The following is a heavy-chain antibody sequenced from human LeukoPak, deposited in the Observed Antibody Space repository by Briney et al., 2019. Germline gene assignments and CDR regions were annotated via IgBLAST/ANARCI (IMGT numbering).Heavy chain of an antibody. J-gene: IGHJ4*02. CDR1: GFTSSSYW. CDR3: ARNTDRGVIVVY. CDR2: IKVEVGEK. V-gene: IGHV3-7*01. D-gene: IGHD3-10*01. Sequence: PGGGLRVSCAAPGFTSSSYWMCWVRQGPGKGVGWVANIKVEVGEKYYVDSVKGRFTISKNNAKNPLYLQMNSLRAEDTSVYYCARNTDRGVIVVYWGQGTLVTVSS.